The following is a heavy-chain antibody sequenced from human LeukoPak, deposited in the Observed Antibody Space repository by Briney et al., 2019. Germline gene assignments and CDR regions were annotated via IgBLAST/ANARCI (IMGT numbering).Heavy chain of an antibody. CDR2: IWYDGSNK. J-gene: IGHJ4*02. CDR3: ARTYYDSSGYYYVGLFDY. Sequence: PGGSLRLSCAASGFTVSSYGMHWVRQAPGKGLEWVAVIWYDGSNKYYADSVKGRFTIPRDNSKNTLYLQMNSLRAEDTAVYYCARTYYDSSGYYYVGLFDYWGQGTLVTVSS. D-gene: IGHD3-22*01. V-gene: IGHV3-33*01. CDR1: GFTVSSYG.